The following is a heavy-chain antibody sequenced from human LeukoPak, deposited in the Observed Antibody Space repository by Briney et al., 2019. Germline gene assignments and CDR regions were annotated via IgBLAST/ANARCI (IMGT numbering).Heavy chain of an antibody. D-gene: IGHD4-17*01. CDR2: ISSSGSTI. Sequence: GGSLRLSCTASGFTFSDYYMSWIRQAPGKGLEWVSYISSSGSTIYYADSVKGRFTISRDNAKNSLYLQMNSLRAEDTAVYYCASVGEYGDYVTYWGQGTLVTVSS. V-gene: IGHV3-11*01. CDR3: ASVGEYGDYVTY. CDR1: GFTFSDYY. J-gene: IGHJ4*02.